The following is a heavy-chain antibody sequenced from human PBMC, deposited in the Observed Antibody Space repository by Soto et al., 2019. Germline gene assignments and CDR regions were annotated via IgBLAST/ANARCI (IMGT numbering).Heavy chain of an antibody. CDR1: GFTFSTYW. J-gene: IGHJ4*02. CDR2: INGDGSDT. CDR3: TRSITGFSYADS. D-gene: IGHD2-2*01. V-gene: IGHV3-74*01. Sequence: EVQLVESGGVLVQPGGSLRLSCAASGFTFSTYWMHWVRQAPGKGLVWVSRINGDGSDTVYTDFVKGRFTSSRDNAKNTLYLQMHSLRAEDTAVYYCTRSITGFSYADSWGRGTLVTVSS.